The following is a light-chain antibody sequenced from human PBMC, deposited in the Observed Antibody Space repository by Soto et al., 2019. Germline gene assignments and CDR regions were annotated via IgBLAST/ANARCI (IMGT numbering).Light chain of an antibody. Sequence: ETVMTQFPATLSVSPGERATLSCRASRSVTTDLAWYQQKPGQVPRLLIYGASTRATGVPARFSGSGSGTEFTLTISSLQSEDFAVYYCQQYYTWPRTFGQGTKVEI. CDR3: QQYYTWPRT. CDR2: GAS. V-gene: IGKV3-15*01. CDR1: RSVTTD. J-gene: IGKJ1*01.